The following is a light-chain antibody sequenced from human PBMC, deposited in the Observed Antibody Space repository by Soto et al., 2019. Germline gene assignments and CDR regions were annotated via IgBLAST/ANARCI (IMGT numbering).Light chain of an antibody. CDR2: GAS. CDR1: QSVNNNY. V-gene: IGKV3-20*01. Sequence: EIVLTQSPGTLSLSPGERATRSCRASQSVNNNYLAWYQQKPGQPPRLLIYGASSRAIGIPDRFSGGGSGTDFTLTISRLEPEDFAVYYCQQYGSSYTFGPGTKVDIK. CDR3: QQYGSSYT. J-gene: IGKJ3*01.